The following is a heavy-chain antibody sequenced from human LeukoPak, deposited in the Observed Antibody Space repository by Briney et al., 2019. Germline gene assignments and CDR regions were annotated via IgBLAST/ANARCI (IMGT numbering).Heavy chain of an antibody. J-gene: IGHJ6*02. V-gene: IGHV3-30*18. Sequence: GGSLRLSCAASGFTFSTYGMHWVRQAPGKGLEWVALISYDRSNKYYADSVKGRFTISRDNSKNTLYLRMNSLRAEDTAVYYCAKEKIWFGELLRSIDVWGQGTTITVSS. CDR3: AKEKIWFGELLRSIDV. CDR1: GFTFSTYG. D-gene: IGHD3-10*01. CDR2: ISYDRSNK.